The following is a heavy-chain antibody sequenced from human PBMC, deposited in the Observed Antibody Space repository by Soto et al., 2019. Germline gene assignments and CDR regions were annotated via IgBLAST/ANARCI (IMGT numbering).Heavy chain of an antibody. J-gene: IGHJ1*01. V-gene: IGHV3-43*01. CDR3: AKDDSSGYYYGYFQH. CDR1: GFTFYDYT. Sequence: GGPLRLSCSASGFTFYDYTMHWFRQAPGKGLEWVSLISWDGGSTYYADSVKGRFTISRDNSKNSLYLQMNSLRTEDTALYYCAKDDSSGYYYGYFQHWGQGTLVTVSS. CDR2: ISWDGGST. D-gene: IGHD3-22*01.